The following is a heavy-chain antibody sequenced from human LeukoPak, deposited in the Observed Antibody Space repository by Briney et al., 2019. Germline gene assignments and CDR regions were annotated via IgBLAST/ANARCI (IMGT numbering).Heavy chain of an antibody. CDR1: GFTFNTYG. J-gene: IGHJ5*02. V-gene: IGHV3-23*01. CDR2: ISGSDGST. Sequence: GGSLRLSCAVSGFTFNTYGMTWVRQAPGKGLEWVSGISGSDGSTYHADSVKGRFTISRDNSKNTLYLQMNSLRGEDTAVYYCAGWYDSNGYAWGQGTLVTVSS. CDR3: AGWYDSNGYA. D-gene: IGHD3-22*01.